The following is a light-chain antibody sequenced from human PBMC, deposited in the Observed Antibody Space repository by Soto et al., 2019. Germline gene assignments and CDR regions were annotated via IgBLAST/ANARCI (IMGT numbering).Light chain of an antibody. CDR1: QSVSNF. J-gene: IGKJ2*01. V-gene: IGKV3-11*01. CDR3: QRRDHWPPGYT. CDR2: DAS. Sequence: EIVLTQSPATLSLSPGERATLSCRASQSVSNFLAWYQQKPGQAPRLLIYDASNRASGIPARFSGSGSGTDFTLPISSLEPEDSAVYYCQRRDHWPPGYTFGQGTKLEIK.